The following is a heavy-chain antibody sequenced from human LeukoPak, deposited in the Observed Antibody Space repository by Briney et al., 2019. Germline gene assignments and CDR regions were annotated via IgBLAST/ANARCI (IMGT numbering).Heavy chain of an antibody. J-gene: IGHJ4*02. CDR3: AKFEGATIPGWFNDY. D-gene: IGHD6-19*01. V-gene: IGHV3-23*05. Sequence: GGSLRLSFAASEFIFSDYAMGWVRQAPGKGLEGVSPIDKTTYPTFYADSVKGRFTISRDNSKNTLYLQMNSLRTEDTAVYFCAKFEGATIPGWFNDYWGQGILVTVSS. CDR2: IDKTTYPT. CDR1: EFIFSDYA.